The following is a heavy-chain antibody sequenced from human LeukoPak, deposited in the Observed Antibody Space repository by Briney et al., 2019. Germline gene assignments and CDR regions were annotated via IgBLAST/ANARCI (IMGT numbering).Heavy chain of an antibody. J-gene: IGHJ6*02. Sequence: PGGSLRLSCAASGFTFSNYWMSWVRQAPGKGLEWVANIKVDGSEKYYLDSVKGRFTISRDNAKNSLYLQMNSLRAEDTAVYYCARDRTYYDILTGLQTYYYYYYGMDVWGQGTTVTVSS. D-gene: IGHD3-9*01. CDR2: IKVDGSEK. CDR1: GFTFSNYW. CDR3: ARDRTYYDILTGLQTYYYYYYGMDV. V-gene: IGHV3-7*03.